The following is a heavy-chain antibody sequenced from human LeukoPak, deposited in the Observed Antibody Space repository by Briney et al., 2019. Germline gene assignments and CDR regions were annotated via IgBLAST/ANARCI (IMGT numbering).Heavy chain of an antibody. CDR1: GFTFNSHW. CDR3: ARDSRQLIY. V-gene: IGHV3-7*01. CDR2: IKHDGSEK. Sequence: PGGSLRLSCAISGFTFNSHWMSWVRQAPGKGLEWVANIKHDGSEKYYVDSVKGRFTISRDNAKNSLYLQMNSLRAEDTAVYYCARDSRQLIYWGQGTLVTVSS. J-gene: IGHJ4*02. D-gene: IGHD6-6*01.